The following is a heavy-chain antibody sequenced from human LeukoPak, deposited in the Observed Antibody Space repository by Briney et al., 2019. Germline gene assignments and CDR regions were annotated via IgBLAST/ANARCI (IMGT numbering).Heavy chain of an antibody. CDR3: ARGSSGYSYYYYYYYMDV. CDR2: MNPNSGNT. V-gene: IGHV1-8*01. Sequence: GASVRVSCKASGYTFTSYDINWVRQATGQGLEWMGWMNPNSGNTGYAQKFQGRVTMTRNTSISTAYMELSSLRSEDTAVYYCARGSSGYSYYYYYYYMDVWGKGTTVTVSS. CDR1: GYTFTSYD. J-gene: IGHJ6*03. D-gene: IGHD3-22*01.